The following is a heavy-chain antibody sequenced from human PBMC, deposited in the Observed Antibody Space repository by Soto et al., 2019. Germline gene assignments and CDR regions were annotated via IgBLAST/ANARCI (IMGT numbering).Heavy chain of an antibody. J-gene: IGHJ4*02. CDR2: IIPILGIA. CDR3: VRDSPIGSTFSGYDGTDY. CDR1: GGTFSSYT. D-gene: IGHD5-12*01. Sequence: SVKVSCKASGGTFSSYTISWVRQAPGQGLEWMGRIIPILGIANYAQKFQGRVTITADKSTGTAYMELNSLRSEDTAVYYCVRDSPIGSTFSGYDGTDYWGQGTLVTVSS. V-gene: IGHV1-69*04.